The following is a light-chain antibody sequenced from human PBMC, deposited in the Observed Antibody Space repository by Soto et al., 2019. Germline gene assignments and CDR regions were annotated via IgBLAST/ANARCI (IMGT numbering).Light chain of an antibody. J-gene: IGKJ5*01. V-gene: IGKV1-5*01. CDR1: QSISSW. Sequence: DIQMTQSPSTLSASVGDRVTITCRASQSISSWLAWYQQKPGKATKLLIYDASSLESGVTSRFSGSGSGTEFTLTISSLQPDDFAVYYCQQRSNWPITFGQGTRLEI. CDR3: QQRSNWPIT. CDR2: DAS.